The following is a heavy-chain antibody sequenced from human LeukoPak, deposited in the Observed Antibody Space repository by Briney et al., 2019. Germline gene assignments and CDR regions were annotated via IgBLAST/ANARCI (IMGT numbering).Heavy chain of an antibody. Sequence: ASVKVSCKVSGYTLTELSMHWVRQAPGKGLEWMGGFDPEDGETIYAQKFQGRVTMTEDTSTDTAYMELSSLRSEDTAVYYCATGRGNQWLDPYFDYWGQGTLVTVSS. D-gene: IGHD6-19*01. V-gene: IGHV1-24*01. CDR1: GYTLTELS. CDR2: FDPEDGET. CDR3: ATGRGNQWLDPYFDY. J-gene: IGHJ4*02.